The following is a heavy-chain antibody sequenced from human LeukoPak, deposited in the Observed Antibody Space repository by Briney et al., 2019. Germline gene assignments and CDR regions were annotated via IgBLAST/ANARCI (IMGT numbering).Heavy chain of an antibody. Sequence: ASVKVSCKASGYTFTNYYIHWVRQAPGQGLECMGIINPSGGSTSYAQKFQGRVTMTRDISTSTVYMDLSGLRSEDTAMYYCARAAFTMTSWIDYWDQGTLVTVSS. V-gene: IGHV1-46*01. CDR1: GYTFTNYY. J-gene: IGHJ4*02. CDR3: ARAAFTMTSWIDY. D-gene: IGHD3-22*01. CDR2: INPSGGST.